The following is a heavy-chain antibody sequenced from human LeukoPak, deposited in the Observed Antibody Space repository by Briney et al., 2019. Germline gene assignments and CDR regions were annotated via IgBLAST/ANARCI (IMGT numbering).Heavy chain of an antibody. CDR1: GGSISSSSYY. CDR3: AGVPSGRKYYYYYMYV. Sequence: SETLSLTCTVSGGSISSSSYYWGWIRQPPGKGLEWIGSIYYSGSTYYNPSLKSRVTISVDTSKNQFSLKLSCVTAADTAVYYCAGVPSGRKYYYYYMYVWGKGTTVTISS. J-gene: IGHJ6*03. D-gene: IGHD1-26*01. V-gene: IGHV4-39*01. CDR2: IYYSGST.